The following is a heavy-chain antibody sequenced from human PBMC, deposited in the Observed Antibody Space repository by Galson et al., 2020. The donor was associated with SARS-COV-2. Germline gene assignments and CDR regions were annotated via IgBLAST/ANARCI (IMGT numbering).Heavy chain of an antibody. CDR1: GYTFHNYA. CDR3: ARGAGAWFGELLDY. CDR2: INTNTGNP. D-gene: IGHD3-10*01. J-gene: IGHJ4*02. V-gene: IGHV7-4-1*02. Sequence: ASVKVSCKASGYTFHNYALNWVRQPPGQGLEWMAWINTNTGNPTYAQGFTGRFVFSLDTSIRTAYLQISSLKAEDTAVYYCARGAGAWFGELLDYWGQGTLVTVSS.